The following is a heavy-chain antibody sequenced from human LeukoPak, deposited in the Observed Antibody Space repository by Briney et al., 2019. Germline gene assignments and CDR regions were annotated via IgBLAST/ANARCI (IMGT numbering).Heavy chain of an antibody. J-gene: IGHJ1*01. CDR3: ARGGHWGAEYFQH. D-gene: IGHD3-16*01. V-gene: IGHV3-30*04. CDR1: GFTFSSYA. CDR2: ISYDGSNK. Sequence: PGRSLRLSCAASGFTFSSYAMHWVRQAPGKGLEWVAVISYDGSNKYYADSVKGRFTISRDNSKNTLYLQMNSLRAEDTAVYYCARGGHWGAEYFQHWGQGTLVTVSS.